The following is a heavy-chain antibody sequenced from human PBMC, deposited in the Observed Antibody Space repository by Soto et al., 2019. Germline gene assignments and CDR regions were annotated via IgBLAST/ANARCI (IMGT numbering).Heavy chain of an antibody. CDR3: ARGGSGSYFDY. V-gene: IGHV4-59*01. J-gene: IGHJ4*02. CDR1: ADSSSSEY. Sequence: SEILFLSNTVSADSSSSEYWRWIRQPLERGLEWIGYIHYSGSTNYNPSLKSRVTISVDTSKNQFSLKLSSVTAADTAFYYCARGGSGSYFDYWSQGPLVTVS. CDR2: IHYSGST. D-gene: IGHD3-10*01.